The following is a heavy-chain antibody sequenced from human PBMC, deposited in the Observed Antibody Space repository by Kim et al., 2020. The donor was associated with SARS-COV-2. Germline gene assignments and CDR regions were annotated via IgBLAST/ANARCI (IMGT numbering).Heavy chain of an antibody. J-gene: IGHJ5*02. CDR3: VRRTSYYDSSGYLWDP. CDR1: GYSFTSHD. CDR2: MNPNIGNT. V-gene: IGHV1-8*01. Sequence: ASVKVSCKASGYSFTSHDLNWVRQATGQGLEWMGWMNPNIGNTPYAQKFQGRVTMTMDTYISTAYLELSSLTSEDTAVYYCVRRTSYYDSSGYLWDPWGQ. D-gene: IGHD3-22*01.